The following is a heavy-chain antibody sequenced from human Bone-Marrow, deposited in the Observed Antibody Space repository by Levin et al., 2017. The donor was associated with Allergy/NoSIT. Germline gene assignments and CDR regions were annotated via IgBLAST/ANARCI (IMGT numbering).Heavy chain of an antibody. CDR3: ARDQGYCSGGSCYSYYFDY. CDR2: IYYSGST. Sequence: PSETLSLTCTVSGGSVSSGSYYWSWIRQPPGKGLEWIGYIYYSGSTNYNPSLKSRVTISVDTSKNQFSLKLSSVTAADTAVYYCARDQGYCSGGSCYSYYFDYWGQGTLVTVSS. V-gene: IGHV4-61*01. J-gene: IGHJ4*02. CDR1: GGSVSSGSYY. D-gene: IGHD2-15*01.